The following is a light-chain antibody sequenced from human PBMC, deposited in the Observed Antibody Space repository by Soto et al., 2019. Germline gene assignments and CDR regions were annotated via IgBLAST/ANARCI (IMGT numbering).Light chain of an antibody. J-gene: IGKJ1*01. CDR1: QSVRST. V-gene: IGKV3-11*01. Sequence: ESLLTQSPSTLSVSPGERATLSCRASQSVRSTLAWYQQKPGEPPRLLIYDASIGATGIPARFSGSGSGTDFTPTSSSQAPEDFAFYFCQQRSHWPTFGQGTKVDIK. CDR3: QQRSHWPT. CDR2: DAS.